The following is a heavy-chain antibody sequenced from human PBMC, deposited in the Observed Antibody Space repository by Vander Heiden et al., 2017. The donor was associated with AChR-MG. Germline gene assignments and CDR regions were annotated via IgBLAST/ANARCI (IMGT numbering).Heavy chain of an antibody. D-gene: IGHD3-22*01. Sequence: EVQLVESGGGLVQPGGSLRLSCAASGFTFSSYSMNWVRQAPGKVLEWVSYISSSSSTIYYADSVKGRFTISRDNAKNSLYLQMNSLRAEDTAVYYCARVTGAYYYDSSGYYFDYWGQGTLVTVSS. CDR2: ISSSSSTI. J-gene: IGHJ4*02. CDR1: GFTFSSYS. V-gene: IGHV3-48*01. CDR3: ARVTGAYYYDSSGYYFDY.